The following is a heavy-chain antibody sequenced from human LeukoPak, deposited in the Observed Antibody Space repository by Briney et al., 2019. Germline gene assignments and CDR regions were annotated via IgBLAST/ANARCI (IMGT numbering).Heavy chain of an antibody. CDR1: GGTFSSYA. Sequence: SVKVFCKASGGTFSSYAISWVRQAPGQGLEWMGGIIPIFGTANYAQKFQGRVTITADKSTSTAYMELSSLRSEDTAVYYCARVGEIAAAGLDYWGQGTLVTVSS. V-gene: IGHV1-69*06. J-gene: IGHJ4*02. CDR2: IIPIFGTA. CDR3: ARVGEIAAAGLDY. D-gene: IGHD6-13*01.